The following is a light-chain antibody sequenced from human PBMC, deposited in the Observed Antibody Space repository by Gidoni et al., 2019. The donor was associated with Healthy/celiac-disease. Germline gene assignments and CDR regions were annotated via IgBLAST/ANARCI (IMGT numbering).Light chain of an antibody. CDR3: SSYTSSSTPVV. V-gene: IGLV2-14*03. J-gene: IGLJ2*01. Sequence: QSALTQPAPVSGSPGQSITISCTGTSSDVGGYNYVSWYQQHPGKAPKLMIYDVSNRPSGVSNRFSGSKSGNTACLTISGLQAEDEADYYCSSYTSSSTPVVFGGGTKLTVL. CDR1: SSDVGGYNY. CDR2: DVS.